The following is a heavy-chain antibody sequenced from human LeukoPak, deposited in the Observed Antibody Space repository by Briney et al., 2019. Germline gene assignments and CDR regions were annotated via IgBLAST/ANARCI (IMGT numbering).Heavy chain of an antibody. CDR2: ISSSSSYI. CDR1: GLTFSSYS. J-gene: IGHJ4*02. CDR3: PRDGARRDGYNYN. D-gene: IGHD5-24*01. V-gene: IGHV3-21*01. Sequence: PGESLRLSCAASGLTFSSYSMNWVRQAPGKGLEWVSSISSSSSYIYYADSVKGRFTISRDNAKNSLYLQMNSLRAEDTAVYYCPRDGARRDGYNYNWGQGTLVTVSS.